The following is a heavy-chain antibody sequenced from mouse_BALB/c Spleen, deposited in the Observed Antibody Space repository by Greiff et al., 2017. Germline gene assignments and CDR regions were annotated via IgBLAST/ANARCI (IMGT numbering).Heavy chain of an antibody. D-gene: IGHD2-12*01. J-gene: IGHJ4*01. CDR2: ISSGSSTI. CDR1: GFTFSSFG. Sequence: EVKLMESGGGLVQPGGSRKLSCAASGFTFSSFGMHWVRQAPEKGLEWVAYISSGSSTIYYADTVKGRFTISRDNPKNTLFLQMTSLRSEDTAMYYCARRAYDGYAMDYWGQGTSVTVSS. CDR3: ARRAYDGYAMDY. V-gene: IGHV5-17*02.